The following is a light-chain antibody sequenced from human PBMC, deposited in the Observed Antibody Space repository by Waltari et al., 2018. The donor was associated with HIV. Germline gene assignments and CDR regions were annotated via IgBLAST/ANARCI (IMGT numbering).Light chain of an antibody. CDR1: QSISSY. Sequence: DIQMTQSPSSLSASVGDRVTITCRASQSISSYLNWSQQKPGKAPKLLIYAVFSVQSGVPSRFRGSGSGTECTLTISSLQPEDFATYYGPQSYSTPLTFGGGTKVEIK. CDR2: AVF. J-gene: IGKJ4*01. V-gene: IGKV1-39*01. CDR3: PQSYSTPLT.